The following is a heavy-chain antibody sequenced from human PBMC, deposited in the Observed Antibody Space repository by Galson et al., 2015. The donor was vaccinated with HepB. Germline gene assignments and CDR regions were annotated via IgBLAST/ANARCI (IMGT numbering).Heavy chain of an antibody. D-gene: IGHD3-10*01. CDR3: ARQRGAGRDAFDI. Sequence: QSGAEVKRPWESLTISCQGSGYTFPRYWVGWVRQMPGKGLEWMGIIYPGDSESRYSPSFESRVSLSVDKSINTAYLHRNILKASDTAMYYCARQRGAGRDAFDIWGHGTMVTVTS. CDR2: IYPGDSES. J-gene: IGHJ3*02. CDR1: GYTFPRYW. V-gene: IGHV5-51*01.